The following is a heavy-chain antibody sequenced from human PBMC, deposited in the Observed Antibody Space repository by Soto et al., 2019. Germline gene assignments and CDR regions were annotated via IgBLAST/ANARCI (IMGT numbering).Heavy chain of an antibody. CDR1: GFTFTSFA. Sequence: GGSLRLSCAASGFTFTSFAVSWVRQAPGKGLEWVSVIYSGGSTYYADSVRGRFTISRDNSKNTLHLEMNSLRAEDTAVYYCARTSNSRGNNYFYYGLDVWGQRTTVTVSS. CDR3: ARTSNSRGNNYFYYGLDV. J-gene: IGHJ6*02. V-gene: IGHV3-23*03. D-gene: IGHD4-4*01. CDR2: IYSGGST.